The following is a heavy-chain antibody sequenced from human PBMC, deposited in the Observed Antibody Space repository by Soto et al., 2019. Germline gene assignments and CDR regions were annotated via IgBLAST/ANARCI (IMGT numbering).Heavy chain of an antibody. CDR2: FDPEDGET. V-gene: IGHV1-24*01. CDR3: ATAPMYYYGSGSPVYYFDY. D-gene: IGHD3-10*01. CDR1: GYTLTELS. Sequence: ASVKVSCKVSGYTLTELSMHWVRQAPGKGLEWMGGFDPEDGETIYAQKFQCRVTMTEDTSTDTAYMELSSLRSEDTAVYYCATAPMYYYGSGSPVYYFDYWGQGTLVTVSS. J-gene: IGHJ4*02.